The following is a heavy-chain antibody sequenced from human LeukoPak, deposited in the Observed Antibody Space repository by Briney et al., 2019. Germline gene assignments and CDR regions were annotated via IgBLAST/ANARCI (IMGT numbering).Heavy chain of an antibody. V-gene: IGHV3-64*01. Sequence: GGSLRLSCAASGFAFSSYAMHWVRQAPGKGLEYVSAISGIGGSTYYANSVKGRFTISRDNSKNTLYLQMGSLRAEDMAVYYCARDSQAVGTDFDYWGQGTLVTVSS. CDR2: ISGIGGST. J-gene: IGHJ4*02. CDR1: GFAFSSYA. CDR3: ARDSQAVGTDFDY. D-gene: IGHD6-13*01.